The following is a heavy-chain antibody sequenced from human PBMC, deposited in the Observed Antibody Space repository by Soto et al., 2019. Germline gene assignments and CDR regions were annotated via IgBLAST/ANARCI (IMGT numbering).Heavy chain of an antibody. Sequence: LVKVSCKASGGSFSSSAISLGRQAPGQGLEWMGGIIPIFGTANYAQKFQGRVTITADESTSTAYMELSSLRSEDTAVYYCARASTVTTLTYYYGMDVWGQGTTVTVSS. CDR1: GGSFSSSA. CDR3: ARASTVTTLTYYYGMDV. CDR2: IIPIFGTA. J-gene: IGHJ6*02. V-gene: IGHV1-69*13. D-gene: IGHD4-4*01.